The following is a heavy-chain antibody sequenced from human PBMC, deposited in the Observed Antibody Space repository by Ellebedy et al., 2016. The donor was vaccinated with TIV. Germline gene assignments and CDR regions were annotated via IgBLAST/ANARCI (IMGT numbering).Heavy chain of an antibody. CDR3: ARDKIVGATYFDY. Sequence: GGSLRLXXAASGFTFSNYWMSWVRQAPGKGLEWVANIKLDGSEIYYVDSVKGRFTISRDNAKNSLYLQMNNLRAEDTAVYYCARDKIVGATYFDYWGQGTLVTVSS. V-gene: IGHV3-7*01. D-gene: IGHD1-26*01. CDR2: IKLDGSEI. J-gene: IGHJ4*02. CDR1: GFTFSNYW.